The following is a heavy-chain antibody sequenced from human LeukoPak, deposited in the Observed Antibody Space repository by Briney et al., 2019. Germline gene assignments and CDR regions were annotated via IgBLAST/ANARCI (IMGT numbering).Heavy chain of an antibody. CDR1: GFTFSSYW. CDR3: ARDRAWNYFDH. V-gene: IGHV3-74*01. Sequence: QSGGSLRLSCAASGFTFSSYWMHWVRQAPGKGLVWVSCINSDGSSTSYADSVKGRFTISRDNAKNTLYLQMNSLRAEDTAVYYCARDRAWNYFDHWGQGTLVTVSS. J-gene: IGHJ4*02. CDR2: INSDGSST. D-gene: IGHD3-3*01.